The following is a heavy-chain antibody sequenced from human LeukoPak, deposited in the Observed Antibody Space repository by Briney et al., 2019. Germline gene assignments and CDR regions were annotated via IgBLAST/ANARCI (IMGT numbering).Heavy chain of an antibody. CDR1: GFTFSSYA. J-gene: IGHJ4*02. CDR3: ASSSSGWYNFDY. Sequence: GGSLRLSCAASGFTFSSYAMSWVRQAPGKGLEWVSAIRASGGSTFYADSVRGRFTISRDNSKNTLDLQMNNLRAEDTAVYYCASSSSGWYNFDYWGQGNLVTVSS. CDR2: IRASGGST. V-gene: IGHV3-23*01. D-gene: IGHD6-19*01.